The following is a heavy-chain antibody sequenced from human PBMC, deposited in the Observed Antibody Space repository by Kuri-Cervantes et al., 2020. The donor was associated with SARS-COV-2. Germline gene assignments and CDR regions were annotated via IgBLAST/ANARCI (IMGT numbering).Heavy chain of an antibody. CDR3: ARDTYDSSGYHIPTRNWYFDL. D-gene: IGHD3-22*01. CDR1: GGTFSSYA. CDR2: IIPIFGTA. J-gene: IGHJ2*01. V-gene: IGHV1-69*13. Sequence: SVKVSCKASGGTFSSYAISWVRQAPGQGLEWMGGIIPIFGTANYAQKFQGRVTITEDESTSTAYMELSSLRSEDTAVYYCARDTYDSSGYHIPTRNWYFDLWGRGTLVTVSS.